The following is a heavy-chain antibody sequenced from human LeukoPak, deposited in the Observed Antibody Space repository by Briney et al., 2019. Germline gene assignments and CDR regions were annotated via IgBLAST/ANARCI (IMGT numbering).Heavy chain of an antibody. CDR2: INHTGGT. CDR1: GGSFSGYY. D-gene: IGHD5-24*01. CDR3: ARGATTLGGAFDI. V-gene: IGHV4-34*01. J-gene: IGHJ3*02. Sequence: SETLSLTCAVYGGSFSGYYWTWIRQSPGKGLEWIGEINHTGGTNYNPSLKSRVTISVDTSKNQFSLKLSSVTAADTAVYYCARGATTLGGAFDIWGQGTMVTVSS.